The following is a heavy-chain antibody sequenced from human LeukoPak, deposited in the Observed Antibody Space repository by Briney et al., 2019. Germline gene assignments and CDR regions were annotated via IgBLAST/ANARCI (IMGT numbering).Heavy chain of an antibody. CDR2: IYYSGRT. CDR3: ARLSVAAAGNDAFDI. J-gene: IGHJ3*02. D-gene: IGHD6-13*01. V-gene: IGHV4-39*01. CDR1: GGSISSSSYY. Sequence: SETLSLTCTVSGGSISSSSYYGGWIRQPPGKGLEWLGSIYYSGRTYYNPSLKSRVPISVDTSKNQFSLKLSSVTAADTAVYYCARLSVAAAGNDAFDIWGQGTMVTVSS.